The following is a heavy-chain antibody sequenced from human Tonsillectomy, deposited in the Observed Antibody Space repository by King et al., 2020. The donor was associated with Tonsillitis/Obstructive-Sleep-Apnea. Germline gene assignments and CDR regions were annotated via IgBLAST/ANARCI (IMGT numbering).Heavy chain of an antibody. V-gene: IGHV3-30*04. J-gene: IGHJ6*03. CDR1: GFTFSSYA. CDR3: ARPPTYCSGGRCYSWYYYYMDV. CDR2: ISYDGSNK. D-gene: IGHD2-15*01. Sequence: VQLVQSGGGVVQPGRSLRLSCAASGFTFSSYAMHWVRQAPGKGLEWVAVISYDGSNKYYADSVKGRFTISRDNSKNTLYLQMNSLRAEDTAVYYCARPPTYCSGGRCYSWYYYYMDVWGKGTTVTVSS.